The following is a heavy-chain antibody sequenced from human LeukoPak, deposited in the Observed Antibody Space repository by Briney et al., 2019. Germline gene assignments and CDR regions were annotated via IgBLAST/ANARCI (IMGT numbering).Heavy chain of an antibody. CDR1: EFTFSYYS. CDR3: ARDRGYCSSATCYATYYFDY. J-gene: IGHJ4*02. Sequence: GGSLRLSCAGSEFTFSYYSMNWVRQAPGKGLEWVSYISRSSSIIYYADSVKGRFTISRDNAKNSLYLQMNSLRAEDTAVFYCARDRGYCSSATCYATYYFDYWGQGTLVTVSS. V-gene: IGHV3-48*04. D-gene: IGHD2-2*01. CDR2: ISRSSSII.